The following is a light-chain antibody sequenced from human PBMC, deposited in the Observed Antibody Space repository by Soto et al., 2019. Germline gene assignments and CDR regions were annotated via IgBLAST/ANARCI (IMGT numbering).Light chain of an antibody. V-gene: IGKV3-20*01. Sequence: DIVLTQSPGTLSLSPGERATLSCRASQTVRDGYLAWYQQKPGQAPRLFIYGASPRATGIPDRFSGSGSGPDFTLTISGLEPEDFAVYYCQQYGVSMFTFGQGAKLEIK. J-gene: IGKJ2*01. CDR1: QTVRDGY. CDR3: QQYGVSMFT. CDR2: GAS.